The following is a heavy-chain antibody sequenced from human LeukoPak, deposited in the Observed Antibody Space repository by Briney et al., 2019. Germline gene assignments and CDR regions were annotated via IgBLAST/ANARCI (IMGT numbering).Heavy chain of an antibody. V-gene: IGHV4-59*08. Sequence: SETLSLTCTVSGGSISCYYWSWIRQPPGKGLEWIGYIYYSGSTNYNPSLKSRVTMSVDTSKNQFSLKLSSVTAADTAVYYCARQLTPRDAFDIWGQGTMVTVSS. CDR3: ARQLTPRDAFDI. D-gene: IGHD3-9*01. CDR2: IYYSGST. CDR1: GGSISCYY. J-gene: IGHJ3*02.